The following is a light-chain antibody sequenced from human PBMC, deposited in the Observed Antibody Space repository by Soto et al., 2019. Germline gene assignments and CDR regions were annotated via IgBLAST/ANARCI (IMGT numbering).Light chain of an antibody. CDR2: YDS. CDR3: QVWDSSSDLVV. J-gene: IGLJ2*01. V-gene: IGLV3-21*04. Sequence: SYELTQPPSVSVVPGKTARITCGGNNIGSKSVHWYQQKSGQAPVLVIYYDSDRPSGIPERFSGSNSGNTATLTISRVEAGDEADYYCQVWDSSSDLVVFGGGTKLTVL. CDR1: NIGSKS.